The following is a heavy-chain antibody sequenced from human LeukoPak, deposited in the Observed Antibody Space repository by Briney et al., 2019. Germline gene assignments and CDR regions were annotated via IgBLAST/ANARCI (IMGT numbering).Heavy chain of an antibody. CDR1: GYSISSGYY. V-gene: IGHV4-38-2*01. Sequence: PSETLSLTCAVPGYSISSGYYWAWIRQPPGKGLEWIGSIYHSGSTYYNPSLKRRVTISVDTSKNQFSLKLSSVTAADTGVYYCARGKFYGENIRSWFDPWGQGTLVTVSS. D-gene: IGHD4-17*01. CDR2: IYHSGST. CDR3: ARGKFYGENIRSWFDP. J-gene: IGHJ5*02.